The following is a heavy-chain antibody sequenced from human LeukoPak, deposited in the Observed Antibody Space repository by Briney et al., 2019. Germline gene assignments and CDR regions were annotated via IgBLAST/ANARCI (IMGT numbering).Heavy chain of an antibody. V-gene: IGHV1-69*05. CDR1: GGTFSSYA. J-gene: IGHJ5*02. Sequence: SVKVSCKASGGTFSSYAISWVRQDPGQGLEWMGGIIPIFGTANYAQKFQGRVTITTDESTSTAYMELSSLRSEDTAVYYCARHPSYCSSTSCYFNWFDPWGQGTLVTVSS. CDR2: IIPIFGTA. D-gene: IGHD2-2*01. CDR3: ARHPSYCSSTSCYFNWFDP.